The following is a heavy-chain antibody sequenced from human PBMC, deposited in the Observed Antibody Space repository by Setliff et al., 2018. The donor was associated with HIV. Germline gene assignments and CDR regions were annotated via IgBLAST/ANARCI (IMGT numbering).Heavy chain of an antibody. V-gene: IGHV1-2*02. CDR2: INPNSGGT. J-gene: IGHJ4*02. CDR1: GYTFAGYY. Sequence: ASVKVSCKASGYTFAGYYMHWVRQAPGQGLEWMGWINPNSGGTNYAQKFQGRVTMTRDTSITTAYMELSSLRSDDTAVYYCARYTSGWFHFDYWGQGTLVTVSS. CDR3: ARYTSGWFHFDY. D-gene: IGHD6-19*01.